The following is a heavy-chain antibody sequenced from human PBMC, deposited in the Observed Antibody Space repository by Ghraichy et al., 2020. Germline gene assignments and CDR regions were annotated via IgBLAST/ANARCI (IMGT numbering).Heavy chain of an antibody. D-gene: IGHD4-17*01. V-gene: IGHV4-59*01. CDR1: GGSMSSYY. CDR3: ARGRAYGDYRIHGIRLDY. Sequence: SETLSLTCTVSGGSMSSYYWSWIRQPPGKGLEWMGDIYYNGSTYYYPSLKSRVTISVDTTKNRFSLMLTSVTTADTAVYYCARGRAYGDYRIHGIRLDYWGQGTLVTVSS. CDR2: IYYNGST. J-gene: IGHJ4*02.